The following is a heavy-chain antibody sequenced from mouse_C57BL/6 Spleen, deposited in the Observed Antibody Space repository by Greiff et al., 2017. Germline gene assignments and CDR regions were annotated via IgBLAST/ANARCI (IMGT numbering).Heavy chain of an antibody. CDR3: VRDEELYDYDGAWFAY. CDR1: GFTFNTYA. V-gene: IGHV10-3*01. Sequence: EVQLVESGGGLVQPKGSLKLSCAASGFTFNTYAMHWVRQAPGKGLEWVARIRSKSSNYATYYADSVKDRFTISRDDSQSMLYLQMNNLKTEDTAMYYCVRDEELYDYDGAWFAYWGQGTLVTVSA. D-gene: IGHD2-4*01. CDR2: IRSKSSNYAT. J-gene: IGHJ3*01.